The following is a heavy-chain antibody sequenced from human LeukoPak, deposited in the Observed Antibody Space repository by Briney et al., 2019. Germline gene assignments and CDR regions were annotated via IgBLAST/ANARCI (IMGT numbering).Heavy chain of an antibody. CDR3: ARNGEDNWNGVSFDY. CDR2: INPNSGGT. D-gene: IGHD1-20*01. CDR1: GYTFTGYY. V-gene: IGHV1-2*02. Sequence: ASVKVSCKASGYTFTGYYMHWVRQAPGQGLEWMGWINPNSGGTNYAQKFQGRVTMTRDTSISTAYMELSRLRSDDTAVYYCARNGEDNWNGVSFDYWGQGTLVTVSS. J-gene: IGHJ4*02.